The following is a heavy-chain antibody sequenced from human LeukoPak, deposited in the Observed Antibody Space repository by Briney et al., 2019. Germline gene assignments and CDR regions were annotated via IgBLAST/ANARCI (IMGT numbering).Heavy chain of an antibody. CDR3: AKNSGGTCYSHLDY. CDR1: GFTFSRYG. J-gene: IGHJ4*02. CDR2: ISGSGGST. Sequence: GGSLRLSCAASGFTFSRYGMTWVRQAPGKGLEWVSGISGSGGSTYYEDSVKGRFTISRDNSKNTLYLQMNSLRAEDTAVYYCAKNSGGTCYSHLDYWGQGTLVTASS. V-gene: IGHV3-23*01. D-gene: IGHD2-15*01.